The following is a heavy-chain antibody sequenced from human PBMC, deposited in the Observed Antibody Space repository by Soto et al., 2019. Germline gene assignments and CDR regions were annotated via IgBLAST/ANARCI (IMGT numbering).Heavy chain of an antibody. V-gene: IGHV1-3*01. CDR3: AKGYGGYFHWFDH. CDR1: GYTFTSYA. J-gene: IGHJ5*02. Sequence: QVQLVQSGAEVKKPGASVKVSCKASGYTFTSYAMHWVRQAPGQRLEWMGWINAGNGNTKYSQKFQGRVTITRDTSASTAYMELSSLRSEDTAVYYCAKGYGGYFHWFDHWGQGTLVTVSS. CDR2: INAGNGNT. D-gene: IGHD4-17*01.